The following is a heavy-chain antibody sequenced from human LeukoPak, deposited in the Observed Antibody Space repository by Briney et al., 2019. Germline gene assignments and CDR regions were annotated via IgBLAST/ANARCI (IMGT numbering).Heavy chain of an antibody. CDR3: GRGGSYGDY. J-gene: IGHJ4*02. D-gene: IGHD3-16*01. Sequence: GSLRLSCAASGFTFSRYWMHWVRQVPGEGLVWVSRVNPDGSSTTYVDSVKGRFTSSRDNAKNTLYLQMNRLRVEDTAVYYCGRGGSYGDYWGQGILVTVSS. CDR1: GFTFSRYW. CDR2: VNPDGSST. V-gene: IGHV3-74*01.